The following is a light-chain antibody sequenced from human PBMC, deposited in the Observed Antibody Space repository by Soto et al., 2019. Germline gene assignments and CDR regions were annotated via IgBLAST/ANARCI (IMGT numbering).Light chain of an antibody. J-gene: IGKJ5*01. V-gene: IGKV3-11*01. CDR1: QIVGYH. Sequence: DIELTPSPATLSLSPGDIATISCRASQIVGYHLAWYQQKPGQAPRLLIYDASNRATGIPARFSGSGSGTEGTLTINSLQSEDSAVDYCQKHNQWPINCGQGTRRAIK. CDR2: DAS. CDR3: QKHNQWPIN.